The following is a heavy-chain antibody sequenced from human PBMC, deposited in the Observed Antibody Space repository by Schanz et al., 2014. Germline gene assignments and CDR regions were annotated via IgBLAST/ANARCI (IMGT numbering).Heavy chain of an antibody. J-gene: IGHJ4*02. CDR2: ISSSGSYT. V-gene: IGHV3-48*03. CDR1: GFTFSSYT. D-gene: IGHD3-3*01. Sequence: EVQLVESGGALVQPGGSLRLSCSVSGFTFSSYTMHWVRQAPGKGLEWVSYISSSGSYTNYADSVKGRFTTSRDNGKKSMYLQMNSLRAGDTAVYYCARGVRIDYWGQGTLVTVSS. CDR3: ARGVRIDY.